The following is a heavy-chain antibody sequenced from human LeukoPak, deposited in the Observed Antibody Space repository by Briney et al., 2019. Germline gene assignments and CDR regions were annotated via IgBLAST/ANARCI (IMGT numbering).Heavy chain of an antibody. CDR1: GGTFSSYA. J-gene: IGHJ4*02. CDR2: IIPILGIA. Sequence: GASVKVSCKASGGTFSSYAISWVRQAPGQELEWMGRIIPILGIANYAQKFQGRVTITADKSTSTAYMELSSLRSEDTAVYYCARVVDDSRSDYFDYWGQGTLVTVSS. V-gene: IGHV1-69*04. D-gene: IGHD3-22*01. CDR3: ARVVDDSRSDYFDY.